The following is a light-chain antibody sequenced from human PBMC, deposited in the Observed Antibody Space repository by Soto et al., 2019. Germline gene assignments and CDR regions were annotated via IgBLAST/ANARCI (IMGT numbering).Light chain of an antibody. CDR3: QQYDILLT. V-gene: IGKV1-33*01. Sequence: DIQMTQSPSSLSASVGDRVTITCQASQDITNXXNWYXXKPGKAPKLLIYDASNLQTGVPSRFSGSGSGTDFTFTISGLQPEDIATFYCQQYDILLTFGGGTKVDIK. J-gene: IGKJ4*01. CDR1: QDITNX. CDR2: DAS.